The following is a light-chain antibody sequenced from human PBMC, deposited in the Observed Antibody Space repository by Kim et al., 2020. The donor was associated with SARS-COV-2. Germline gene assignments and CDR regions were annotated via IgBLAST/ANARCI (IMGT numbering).Light chain of an antibody. V-gene: IGLV1-40*01. CDR2: SNN. CDR1: GSNIGEGYD. Sequence: QRGTISCTGSGSNIGEGYDVHWYQQLPGKAPKFLLYSNNNRPSGVPDRFSASKTGTSASLAITGLQAEDEAAYYCQSYDRRLSSYVFGTGTKVTVL. CDR3: QSYDRRLSSYV. J-gene: IGLJ1*01.